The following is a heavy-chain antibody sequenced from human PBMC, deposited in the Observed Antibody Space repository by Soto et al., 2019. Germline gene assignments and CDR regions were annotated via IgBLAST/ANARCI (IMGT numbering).Heavy chain of an antibody. CDR1: GYSFTSYW. Sequence: GESLKISCKGSGYSFTSYWMSWVRQMPGKGLEWMGRIDPSDSYTNYSPSFQGHVTISADKSISTAYLQWSSLKASDTAMYYCARAKSTVVTYYYYGMDVWGRGTTVTVSS. J-gene: IGHJ6*02. CDR2: IDPSDSYT. D-gene: IGHD4-17*01. CDR3: ARAKSTVVTYYYYGMDV. V-gene: IGHV5-10-1*01.